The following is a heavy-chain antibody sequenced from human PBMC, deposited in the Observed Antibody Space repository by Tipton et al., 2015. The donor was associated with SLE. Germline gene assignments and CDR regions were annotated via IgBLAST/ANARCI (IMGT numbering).Heavy chain of an antibody. CDR1: GGSISSGSYY. V-gene: IGHV4-61*09. CDR3: ARDDTDGESSGIPGDY. CDR2: IYTSGST. Sequence: TLSLTCTVSGGSISSGSYYWSWIRQPAGKGLEWIGYIYTSGSTSYNPSLKSRATISVDTSKKKFSLKLNSVTAADTAVYYCARDDTDGESSGIPGDYWGQGSLVTVSS. J-gene: IGHJ4*02. D-gene: IGHD3-22*01.